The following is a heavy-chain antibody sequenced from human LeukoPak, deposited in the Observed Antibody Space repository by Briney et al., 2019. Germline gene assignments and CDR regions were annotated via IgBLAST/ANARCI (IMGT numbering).Heavy chain of an antibody. V-gene: IGHV3-23*01. Sequence: GGSLRLSCAASGFTFSSYAMSWVRQAPGKGLEWVSAISGSGGSTYYADSVKGRFTISRDNSKNTLYLQMNSLRAEDTAVYYCSLPVAGTHYYYYGMDVWGQGTTVTVSS. CDR1: GFTFSSYA. D-gene: IGHD6-19*01. CDR2: ISGSGGST. CDR3: SLPVAGTHYYYYGMDV. J-gene: IGHJ6*02.